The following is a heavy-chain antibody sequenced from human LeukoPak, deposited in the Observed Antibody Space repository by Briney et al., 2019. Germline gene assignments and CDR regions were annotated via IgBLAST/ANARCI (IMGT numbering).Heavy chain of an antibody. CDR3: ARYCSSTSCYEDYYYYYYMDV. CDR1: GFTFSSYW. V-gene: IGHV3-74*01. D-gene: IGHD2-2*01. Sequence: AGGSLRLSCAASGFTFSSYWMHWVRHAPGKGLVWVSRINTDGSSTSYPDSVKGRFTISRDNAKNTLSLQMNTLRAEDTAVYYCARYCSSTSCYEDYYYYYYMDVWGKGTTVTVSS. J-gene: IGHJ6*03. CDR2: INTDGSST.